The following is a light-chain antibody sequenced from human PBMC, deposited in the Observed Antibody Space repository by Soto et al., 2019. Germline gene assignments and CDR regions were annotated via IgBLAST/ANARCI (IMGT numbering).Light chain of an antibody. Sequence: DIQMTQSPSALSASVGDRVTITCRASQSVSNWLAWYRQKPGEAPKLLIYEGSTLERGVPSRFSGSGSGTELNLTYSSLQPDDFATFYRQQYDTYCRAFGQGTKVEVK. V-gene: IGKV1-5*03. CDR2: EGS. J-gene: IGKJ1*01. CDR3: QQYDTYCRA. CDR1: QSVSNW.